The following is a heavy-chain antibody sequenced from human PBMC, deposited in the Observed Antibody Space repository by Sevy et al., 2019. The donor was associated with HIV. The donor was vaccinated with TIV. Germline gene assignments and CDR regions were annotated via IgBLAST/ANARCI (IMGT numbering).Heavy chain of an antibody. CDR3: ARDMTTGVYYYGMDV. Sequence: ASVKVSCKASGYTFTSYGISWVRQAPGQGLEWMGWISAYNGNTNYAQKLQGRVTMTTDTSTSTDYMELRSLRSDDTAVYYCARDMTTGVYYYGMDVWGQGTTVTVSS. CDR1: GYTFTSYG. D-gene: IGHD4-4*01. J-gene: IGHJ6*02. CDR2: ISAYNGNT. V-gene: IGHV1-18*01.